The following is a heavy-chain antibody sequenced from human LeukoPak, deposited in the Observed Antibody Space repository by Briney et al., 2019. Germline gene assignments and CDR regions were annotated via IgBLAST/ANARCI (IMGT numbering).Heavy chain of an antibody. J-gene: IGHJ4*02. CDR3: ARDTGTAPFDY. Sequence: GRSLRLSCVASGFTFSDYGMHWVRQAPGKGLEWVAVIWYDGTNAYYADSVKGRFTISRDNSKNTLYLQVSSLRAEDTAVYYCARDTGTAPFDYWGQGTLVTVSS. CDR1: GFTFSDYG. V-gene: IGHV3-33*01. D-gene: IGHD1-1*01. CDR2: IWYDGTNA.